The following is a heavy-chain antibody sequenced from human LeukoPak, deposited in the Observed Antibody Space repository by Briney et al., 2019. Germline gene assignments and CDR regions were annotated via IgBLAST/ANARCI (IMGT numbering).Heavy chain of an antibody. CDR3: AKGYSSGWSYYYGMDV. CDR1: GFTFSSYA. D-gene: IGHD6-19*01. Sequence: GGSLRLSCAASGFTFSSYAMSWVRQAPGKGLEWVSAISGSGGSTYYADSVKGRFTISRDNSKNTLYLQMNSLRAEDTAVYYCAKGYSSGWSYYYGMDVWGQGTTVTVSS. J-gene: IGHJ6*02. CDR2: ISGSGGST. V-gene: IGHV3-23*01.